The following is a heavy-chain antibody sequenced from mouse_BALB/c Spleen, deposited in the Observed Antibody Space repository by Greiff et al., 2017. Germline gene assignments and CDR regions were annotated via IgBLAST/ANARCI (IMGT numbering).Heavy chain of an antibody. Sequence: EVQVVESGGGLVQPGGSRKLSCAASGFTFSSFGMHWVRQAPEKGLEWVAYISSGSSTIYYADTVKGRFTISRDNPKNTLFLQMTSLRSEDTAMYYCARRRYGSSYGAMDYWGQGTSVTVSS. CDR2: ISSGSSTI. J-gene: IGHJ4*01. V-gene: IGHV5-17*02. D-gene: IGHD1-1*01. CDR1: GFTFSSFG. CDR3: ARRRYGSSYGAMDY.